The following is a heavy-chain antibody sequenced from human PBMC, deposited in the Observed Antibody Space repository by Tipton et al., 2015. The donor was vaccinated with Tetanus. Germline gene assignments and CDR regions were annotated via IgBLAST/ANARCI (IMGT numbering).Heavy chain of an antibody. V-gene: IGHV4-39*01. J-gene: IGHJ5*02. CDR2: IYYSGST. D-gene: IGHD2-21*02. Sequence: TLSLTCTVSGGSISSGIYYWDWIRQPPGKGLEWIGNIYYSGSTLQNPSLKSRVTISLDTSKNQFSLKLRSVTAADTAVYYCARTADNWFDPWGQGTLVTVSP. CDR3: ARTADNWFDP. CDR1: GGSISSGIYY.